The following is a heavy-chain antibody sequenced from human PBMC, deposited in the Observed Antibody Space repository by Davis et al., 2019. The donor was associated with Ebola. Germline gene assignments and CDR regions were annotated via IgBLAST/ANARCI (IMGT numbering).Heavy chain of an antibody. CDR2: IGTAGDT. D-gene: IGHD3-16*01. V-gene: IGHV3-13*01. J-gene: IGHJ4*02. CDR1: GFNFRSYG. Sequence: GESLKISCAASGFNFRSYGMHWVRQATGKGLEWVSAIGTAGDTYYPGSVKGRFTISRENAKNSLYLQMNSLRAGDTAVYYCAREGGQAGFDYWGQGTLVTVSS. CDR3: AREGGQAGFDY.